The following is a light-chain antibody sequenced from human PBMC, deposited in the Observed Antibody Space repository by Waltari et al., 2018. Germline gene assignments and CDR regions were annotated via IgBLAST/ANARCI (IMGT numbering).Light chain of an antibody. CDR1: QSISIY. J-gene: IGKJ1*01. V-gene: IGKV1-39*01. CDR2: AAS. Sequence: DIQMTQSPSSLSASVGDRVTITCRASQSISIYLNWFQQKPGKAPKLLIYAASTLQSGVPSRFSGSGSGTDFTLTISSLQREDFATYYCQQSHTTPWTFGQGTKVEI. CDR3: QQSHTTPWT.